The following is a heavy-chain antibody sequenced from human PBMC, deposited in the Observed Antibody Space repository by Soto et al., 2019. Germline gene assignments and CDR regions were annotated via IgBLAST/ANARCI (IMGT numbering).Heavy chain of an antibody. V-gene: IGHV1-18*01. Sequence: QVQLVQSGAEVKNPGASVKVSCKASGYTFTRYGIGWARQAPGQGLEWMGWINTYNGNTSYAQNVQGRVTLTTDTSKSTAYMELRSLRSNDTAIYYCAMVDVYVTPSPQDVWGQGTTVIVSS. CDR1: GYTFTRYG. J-gene: IGHJ6*02. CDR3: AMVDVYVTPSPQDV. CDR2: INTYNGNT. D-gene: IGHD3-16*01.